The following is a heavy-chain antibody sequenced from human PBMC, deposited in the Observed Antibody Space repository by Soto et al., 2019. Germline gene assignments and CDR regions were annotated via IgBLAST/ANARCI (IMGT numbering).Heavy chain of an antibody. V-gene: IGHV4-59*12. CDR2: ISYSGST. CDR1: GDSNSSYY. J-gene: IGHJ1*01. Sequence: SETLSLTCTVSGDSNSSYYWSWIRQSPGKGLEWTGYISYSGSTTYTPPLKSRFTIPVDTSKTRFSLKLSSVTAADTAEYYCGRSVSPRAQGSLVPVSS. CDR3: GRSVSP.